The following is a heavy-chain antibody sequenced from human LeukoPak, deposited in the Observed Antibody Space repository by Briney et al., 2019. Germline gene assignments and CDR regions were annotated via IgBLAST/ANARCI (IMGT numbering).Heavy chain of an antibody. Sequence: GGSLRLSCATSGFIFSSYDMQWVRQAPGKGLEWVAGIWYDGTNKKYADSVKGRFTISRDNSKNTLYLQMNSLRAEDTAVYYCAKDHGAYYGSGFDYWGQGTLVIVSS. D-gene: IGHD3-10*01. CDR3: AKDHGAYYGSGFDY. CDR1: GFIFSSYD. J-gene: IGHJ4*02. V-gene: IGHV3-33*06. CDR2: IWYDGTNK.